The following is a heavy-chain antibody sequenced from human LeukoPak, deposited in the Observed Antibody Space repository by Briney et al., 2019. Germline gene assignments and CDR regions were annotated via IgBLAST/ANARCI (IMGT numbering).Heavy chain of an antibody. D-gene: IGHD2-2*01. J-gene: IGHJ6*01. CDR2: INYSGST. Sequence: SETLSLTCTVSGGSISSYYWSWIRQPPGKGLEWIGYINYSGSTYYNPSLKSRVTISVDTSKNQFSLKLSSVTAADTAVYYCGRKGIEVVAAEVAPTCCYYGMYVWWQGTTVTISS. CDR3: GRKGIEVVAAEVAPTCCYYGMYV. CDR1: GGSISSYY. V-gene: IGHV4-59*04.